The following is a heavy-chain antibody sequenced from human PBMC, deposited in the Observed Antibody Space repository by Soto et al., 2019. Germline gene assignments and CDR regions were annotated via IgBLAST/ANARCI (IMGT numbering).Heavy chain of an antibody. Sequence: QVQLQESGPGLVKPSGTLSLTCAVSGGSISSSNWWSWVRQPPGKGLAWIGEIYHSGSTNYNPSLKSRVTISVDKSKSQFALKLSSVTAADTAVYYCARVRPRGWELPDYWGQGTLVTVSS. CDR1: GGSISSSNW. D-gene: IGHD1-26*01. V-gene: IGHV4-4*02. J-gene: IGHJ4*02. CDR3: ARVRPRGWELPDY. CDR2: IYHSGST.